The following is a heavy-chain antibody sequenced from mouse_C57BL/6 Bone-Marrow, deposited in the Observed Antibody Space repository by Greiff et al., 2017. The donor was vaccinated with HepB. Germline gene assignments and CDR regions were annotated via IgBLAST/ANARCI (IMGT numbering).Heavy chain of an antibody. CDR1: GFTFSSYG. V-gene: IGHV5-6*02. Sequence: DVKLVESGGDLVKPGGSLKLSCAASGFTFSSYGMSWVRQTPDKRLEWVATISSGGSYTYYPDSVKGRFTISRDNAKNTLYLQMSSLKSEDTAMYYCARLTFDYWGQGTTLTVSS. J-gene: IGHJ2*01. CDR2: ISSGGSYT. D-gene: IGHD1-3*01. CDR3: ARLTFDY.